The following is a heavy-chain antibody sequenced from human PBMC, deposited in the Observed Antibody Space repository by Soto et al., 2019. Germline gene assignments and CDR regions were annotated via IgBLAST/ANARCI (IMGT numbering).Heavy chain of an antibody. Sequence: SETLSLSCSVSGGSISLYYWSWIRQPPGKGLEWIGYIYHSGSTNYNPSLRSRVTISVXXXXXXIXLXLXXXTAAXTAVDYCARHGRRYCTNGVCPDYWGQGTLVTVS. CDR3: ARHGRRYCTNGVCPDY. J-gene: IGHJ4*02. CDR2: IYHSGST. V-gene: IGHV4-59*08. D-gene: IGHD2-8*01. CDR1: GGSISLYY.